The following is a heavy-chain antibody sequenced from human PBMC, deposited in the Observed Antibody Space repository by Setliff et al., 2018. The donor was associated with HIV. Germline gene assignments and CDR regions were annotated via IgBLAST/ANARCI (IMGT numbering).Heavy chain of an antibody. V-gene: IGHV4-34*01. D-gene: IGHD4-17*01. CDR3: VRQHGDYAFDP. CDR2: INYEGDT. Sequence: SETLSLTCAVYGGSFPAYYWNWIRQPPGKGLEWIGEINYEGDTTYNPSLKSRVNMFIDTSKKQFSLKVASVTAADTAVYYCVRQHGDYAFDPWGQGTLVTVS. J-gene: IGHJ5*02. CDR1: GGSFPAYY.